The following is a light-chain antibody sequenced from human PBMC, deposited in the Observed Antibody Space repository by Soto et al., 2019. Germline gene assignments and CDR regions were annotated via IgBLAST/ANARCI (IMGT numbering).Light chain of an antibody. CDR2: EDS. J-gene: IGLJ2*01. CDR1: SSDVGGYNY. CDR3: SSYTSSSTGV. V-gene: IGLV2-14*01. Sequence: QSVLTQPASVSGSPGQSITISCTGTSSDVGGYNYVSWYQQHPGKAPKLMIYEDSNRPSGVSNRFSGSKSGNTASLTISGLQAEDEADYYCSSYTSSSTGVFGGGTKLTVL.